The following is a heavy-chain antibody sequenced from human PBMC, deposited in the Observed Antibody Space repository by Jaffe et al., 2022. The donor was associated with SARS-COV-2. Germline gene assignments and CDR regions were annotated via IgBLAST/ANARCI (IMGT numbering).Heavy chain of an antibody. V-gene: IGHV3-48*01. CDR3: AASSRATGDGLAI. CDR2: IFSSTSMT. J-gene: IGHJ3*02. Sequence: EVQLVESGGGLVQPGGSLRLSCAASGFTFRSYDMNWVRQVPGRGLEWVSFIFSSTSMTHYADSVKGRFTISRDNAKNSLYLQMNSLRAEDTALYYCAASSRATGDGLAIWGQGTVVTVSS. D-gene: IGHD6-13*01. CDR1: GFTFRSYD.